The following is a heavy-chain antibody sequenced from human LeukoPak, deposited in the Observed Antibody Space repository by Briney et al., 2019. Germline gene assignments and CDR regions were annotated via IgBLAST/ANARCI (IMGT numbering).Heavy chain of an antibody. J-gene: IGHJ4*02. V-gene: IGHV3-9*01. CDR1: GFTFDDYA. D-gene: IGHD6-19*01. Sequence: PGRSLRLSCAASGFTFDDYAMHWVRQAPGKGLEWVSGISWNSGSIGYADSVKGRFTISRDNAKNSLYLQMNSLRAEDTAVYYCARETLYSSGWNSFDYWGQGTLVTVSS. CDR2: ISWNSGSI. CDR3: ARETLYSSGWNSFDY.